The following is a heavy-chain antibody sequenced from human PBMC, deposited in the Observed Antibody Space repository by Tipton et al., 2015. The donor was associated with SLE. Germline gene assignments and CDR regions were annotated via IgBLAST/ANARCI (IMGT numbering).Heavy chain of an antibody. CDR2: VSHSGST. V-gene: IGHV4-59*01. D-gene: IGHD1-1*01. J-gene: IGHJ3*02. Sequence: TLSLTCTVSGGSINNYFWNWIRQPPGKELEWIGYVSHSGSTNYNPSLKSRVTISKDTSKNQFSLRLASVTAADTALYYCARDWNDHAFDTWGRGTMVTVSS. CDR3: ARDWNDHAFDT. CDR1: GGSINNYF.